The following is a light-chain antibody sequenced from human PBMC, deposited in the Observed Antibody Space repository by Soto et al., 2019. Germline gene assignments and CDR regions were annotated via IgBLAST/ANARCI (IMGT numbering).Light chain of an antibody. Sequence: QSALTQPASVSGSPGQSITISCTGSSSNVGNYNLVSWFQQHPGKAPKLMIYDATKRPSGVSNRFSGSKSGNTASLTISGLQAEDEAEYYCCSFAGSTSFVTFVFGGGTKLTVL. CDR1: SSNVGNYNL. J-gene: IGLJ2*01. CDR2: DAT. V-gene: IGLV2-23*02. CDR3: CSFAGSTSFVTFV.